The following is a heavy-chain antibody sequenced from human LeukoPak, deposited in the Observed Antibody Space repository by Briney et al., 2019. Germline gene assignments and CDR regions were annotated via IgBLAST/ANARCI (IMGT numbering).Heavy chain of an antibody. CDR1: GGSFSGYY. Sequence: PSETLSLTCAVYGGSFSGYYWSWIRQPPGEGLEWIGEINHSGSTNYNPSLKSRVTISVDTSKNQFSLKLSSVTAADTAVYYCARGLSAAPPGRYWGQGTLVTVSS. CDR3: ARGLSAAPPGRY. D-gene: IGHD6-13*01. V-gene: IGHV4-34*01. J-gene: IGHJ4*02. CDR2: INHSGST.